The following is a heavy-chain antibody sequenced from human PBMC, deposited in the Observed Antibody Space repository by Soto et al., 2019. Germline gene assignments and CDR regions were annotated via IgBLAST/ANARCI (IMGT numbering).Heavy chain of an antibody. D-gene: IGHD3-16*02. CDR1: GYTFTGYY. V-gene: IGHV1-2*04. Sequence: GASVKVSCKASGYTFTGYYMHWVRQAPGQGLEWMGWINPNSGGTNYAQKFQGWVTMTRDTSISTAYMELSRLRSDDTAVYYCASGGFIIFEEVIVFRYFDYWGQGTLVTVSS. CDR3: ASGGFIIFEEVIVFRYFDY. J-gene: IGHJ4*02. CDR2: INPNSGGT.